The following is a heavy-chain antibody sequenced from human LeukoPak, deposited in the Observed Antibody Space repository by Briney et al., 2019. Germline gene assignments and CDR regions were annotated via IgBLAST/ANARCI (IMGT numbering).Heavy chain of an antibody. Sequence: GASVKVSCKASGYTFTSYGISWVRQAPGQGLEWMGWMNPNSGGTNYAQKFQGRVTMTRDTSISTAYMELSRLRSDDTAVYYCARVPCSSTSCPGDAFDIWGQGTMVTVSS. CDR3: ARVPCSSTSCPGDAFDI. CDR1: GYTFTSYG. D-gene: IGHD2-2*01. J-gene: IGHJ3*02. V-gene: IGHV1-2*02. CDR2: MNPNSGGT.